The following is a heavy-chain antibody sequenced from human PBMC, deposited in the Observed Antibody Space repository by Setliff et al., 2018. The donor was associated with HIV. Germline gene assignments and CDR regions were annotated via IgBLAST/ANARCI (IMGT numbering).Heavy chain of an antibody. Sequence: SVKVSCKASGGTFSSYAISWVRQAPGQGLEWMGGIIPIFGTANYAQKFQGRVTITADESPSTAYMELSSLRSEDTAVYYCARESDSYGTFDYWGQGTLVTVSS. CDR2: IIPIFGTA. CDR1: GGTFSSYA. J-gene: IGHJ4*02. D-gene: IGHD5-18*01. CDR3: ARESDSYGTFDY. V-gene: IGHV1-69*13.